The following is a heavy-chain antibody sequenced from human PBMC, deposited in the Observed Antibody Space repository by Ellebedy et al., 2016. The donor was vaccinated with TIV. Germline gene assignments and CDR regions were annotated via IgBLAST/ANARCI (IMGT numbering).Heavy chain of an antibody. CDR3: ARDTYRGHDY. Sequence: GESLKISCTASGFAVTYNYMNWVRQAPGKGLEWVSVIYSGGTTNYADSVKGRFTISRDNAKSALYLQMNNLRAEDTAVYYCARDTYRGHDYWGQGTLVTVSS. V-gene: IGHV3-53*01. CDR2: IYSGGTT. CDR1: GFAVTYNY. J-gene: IGHJ4*02. D-gene: IGHD5-12*01.